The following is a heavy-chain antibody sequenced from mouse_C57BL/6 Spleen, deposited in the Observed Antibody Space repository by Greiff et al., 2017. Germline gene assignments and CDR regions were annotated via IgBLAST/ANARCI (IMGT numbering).Heavy chain of an antibody. CDR1: GYSFTSYY. V-gene: IGHV1-66*01. CDR3: ARGRDGYYGEYFDY. Sequence: QVQLQQSGPELVKPGASVKISCKASGYSFTSYYIHWVKQRPGQGLEWIGWIYPGSGNTKYNEKFKGKATLTADTSSSTAYMQLSSLTSEDSAVYYCARGRDGYYGEYFDYWGQGTTLTVSS. CDR2: IYPGSGNT. J-gene: IGHJ2*01. D-gene: IGHD2-3*01.